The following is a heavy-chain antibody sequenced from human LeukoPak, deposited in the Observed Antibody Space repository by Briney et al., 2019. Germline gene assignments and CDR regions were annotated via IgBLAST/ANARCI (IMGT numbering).Heavy chain of an antibody. J-gene: IGHJ3*02. Sequence: GGSLRLSCAASGFTFSSYGMSWVRQAPGKGLEWVSAISGSGGSTYYADSVKGRFTISRDNSKNTLYLQMISLRAEDTAVYYCAKIVDYDSSGYYSGGDAFDIWGQGTMVTVSS. CDR2: ISGSGGST. D-gene: IGHD3-22*01. V-gene: IGHV3-23*01. CDR3: AKIVDYDSSGYYSGGDAFDI. CDR1: GFTFSSYG.